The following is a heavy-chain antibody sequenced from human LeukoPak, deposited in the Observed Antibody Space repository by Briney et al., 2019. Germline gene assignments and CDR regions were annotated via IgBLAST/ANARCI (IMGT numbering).Heavy chain of an antibody. J-gene: IGHJ6*02. CDR2: ISGRGGST. V-gene: IGHV3-23*01. D-gene: IGHD1-26*01. CDR1: GFTFSSYA. CDR3: ATVSGSRYYYYGMDV. Sequence: GSLRLSCAASGFTFSSYAMSWVRQAPGKGLEWVSAISGRGGSTYYADSVKGRFTISRDNSKNTLYLQMNSLRAEDTAVYYCATVSGSRYYYYGMDVWGQGTTVTVSS.